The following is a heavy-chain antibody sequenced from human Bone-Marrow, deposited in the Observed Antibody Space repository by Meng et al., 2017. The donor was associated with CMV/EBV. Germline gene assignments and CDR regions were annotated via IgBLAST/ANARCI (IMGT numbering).Heavy chain of an antibody. CDR3: ARDRVMIVQKFSFDY. D-gene: IGHD3-22*01. CDR1: SYNFTNYG. CDR2: INPSGGST. J-gene: IGHJ4*02. V-gene: IGHV1-46*01. Sequence: ASVKVSCKASSYNFTNYGITWVRQAPGQGLEWVGIINPSGGSTSYAQKFQGRVTMTRDTSTSTVYMELSSLRSEDTAVYYCARDRVMIVQKFSFDYWGQGTLVTVSS.